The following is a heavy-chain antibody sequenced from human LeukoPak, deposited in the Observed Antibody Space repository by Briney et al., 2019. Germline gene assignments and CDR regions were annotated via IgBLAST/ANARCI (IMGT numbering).Heavy chain of an antibody. CDR3: ARVRYCGGDCS. CDR1: GGSISSYY. V-gene: IGHV4-59*12. D-gene: IGHD2-21*02. J-gene: IGHJ5*02. Sequence: SETLSLTCTVSGGSISSYYWSWVRQPPGKGLEWIGYVSYSGSTDYNPSLKSRVIISIDTSKNQFSLRLSSVTAADTAVYYCARVRYCGGDCSWGQGTLVTVSS. CDR2: VSYSGST.